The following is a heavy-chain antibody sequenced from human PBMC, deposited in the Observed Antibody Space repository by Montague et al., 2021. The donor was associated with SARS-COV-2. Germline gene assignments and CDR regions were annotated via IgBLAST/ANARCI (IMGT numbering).Heavy chain of an antibody. CDR1: GGSISSNY. J-gene: IGHJ5*02. D-gene: IGHD3-16*01. CDR2: IYYSGST. CDR3: AGHPEVYALSCLPNWFDP. Sequence: SETLSLTCTVSGGSISSNYWSWIRQPPGKGLEWIGYIYYSGSTNXNPSLKIRVTISVDTSKNQFSLKLSSVTAADTAVYYCAGHPEVYALSCLPNWFDPWGHGTLVTVSS. V-gene: IGHV4-59*08.